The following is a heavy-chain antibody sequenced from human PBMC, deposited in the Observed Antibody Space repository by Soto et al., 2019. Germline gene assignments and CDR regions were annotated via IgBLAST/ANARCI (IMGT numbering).Heavy chain of an antibody. CDR2: IYWDDDE. CDR1: GFSLSTSGIS. Sequence: QITLKESGPPLMKPGQTLTLTCTFSGFSLSTSGISVGWIRQPPGKALECLALIYWDDDERYRPSLKNRVTITKDTSKKQVVLTMTNMEPVDTATYYCAHRTQYYDSSGFSGYFDYWGQGTLVSVSS. D-gene: IGHD3-22*01. CDR3: AHRTQYYDSSGFSGYFDY. J-gene: IGHJ4*02. V-gene: IGHV2-5*02.